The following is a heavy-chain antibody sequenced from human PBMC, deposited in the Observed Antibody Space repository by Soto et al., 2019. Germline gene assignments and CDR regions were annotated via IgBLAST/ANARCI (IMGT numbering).Heavy chain of an antibody. V-gene: IGHV3-30-3*01. CDR1: GFTFSSYA. D-gene: IGHD2-8*01. J-gene: IGHJ4*02. CDR2: ISYDGSNK. CDR3: ARGMVYAISY. Sequence: VGSLRLSCAASGFTFSSYAMHWVRQAPGKGLEWVAVISYDGSNKYYADSVKGRFTISRDNSKNTLYLQMNSLRAEDTAVYYCARGMVYAISYWGQGTLVTVSS.